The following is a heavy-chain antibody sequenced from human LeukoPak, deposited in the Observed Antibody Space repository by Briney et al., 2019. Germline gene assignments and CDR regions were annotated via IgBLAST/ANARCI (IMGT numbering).Heavy chain of an antibody. V-gene: IGHV4-4*07. CDR3: ARDGYYYDSSGYYEKMYYFDY. J-gene: IGHJ4*02. Sequence: ASETLSLTCTVSGGSISSYYWSWIRQPAGKGLEWIGRIYTSGSTNYNPSLKSRVTMSVDTSKNQFSLKLSSVTAADTAVYYCARDGYYYDSSGYYEKMYYFDYWGQGTLVTVSS. CDR2: IYTSGST. D-gene: IGHD3-22*01. CDR1: GGSISSYY.